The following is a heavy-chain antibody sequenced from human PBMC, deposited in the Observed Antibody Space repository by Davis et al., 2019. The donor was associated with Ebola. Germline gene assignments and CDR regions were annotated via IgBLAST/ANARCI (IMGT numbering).Heavy chain of an antibody. CDR2: ISSSSSYI. CDR1: GFTFSSYS. CDR3: ARVYPPDILTGSYYYYGMDV. D-gene: IGHD3-9*01. V-gene: IGHV3-21*01. J-gene: IGHJ6*02. Sequence: PGGSLRLSCAASGFTFSSYSMNWVRQAPGKGLEWVSSISSSSSYIYYADSVKGRFTISRDNAKNSLYLQMNSLRAVDTAVYYCARVYPPDILTGSYYYYGMDVWGQGTTVTVSS.